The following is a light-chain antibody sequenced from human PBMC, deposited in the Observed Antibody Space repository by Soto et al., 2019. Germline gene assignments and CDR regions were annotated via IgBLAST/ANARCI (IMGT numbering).Light chain of an antibody. CDR1: SSDVGSYDF. CDR2: EGS. Sequence: QSVLTQPASVSASPGQSITIPCTGSSSDVGSYDFVSWYQQHPGKAPKLMIYEGSKRSSGVSNRFSGSKSGNTASLTISGLQGEDEADYHFCSYAGHSTYVFGTGTKLTVL. CDR3: CSYAGHSTYV. V-gene: IGLV2-23*01. J-gene: IGLJ1*01.